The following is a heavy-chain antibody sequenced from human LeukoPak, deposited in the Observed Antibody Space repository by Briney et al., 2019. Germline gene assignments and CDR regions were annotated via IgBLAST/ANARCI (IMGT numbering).Heavy chain of an antibody. Sequence: PGGSLRLSCAASGFTFSSYAMHWVRQAPGKGLEWVAVISYDGSNKYYADSVKGRFTISRDNSKNTLYLQMNSLRAEDTAVYYCARVVRDIVVASMDVWGKGTTVTVSS. J-gene: IGHJ6*03. D-gene: IGHD2-15*01. CDR1: GFTFSSYA. CDR2: ISYDGSNK. V-gene: IGHV3-30-3*01. CDR3: ARVVRDIVVASMDV.